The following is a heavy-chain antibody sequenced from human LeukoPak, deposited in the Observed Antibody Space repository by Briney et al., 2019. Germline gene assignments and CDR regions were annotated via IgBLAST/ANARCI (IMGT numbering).Heavy chain of an antibody. V-gene: IGHV3-73*01. Sequence: GGSLKLSCAASGFTFSGSPMHWVRQASGKGLEWVGRIRTKATSYDAAYAASVKGRFTISRDDSKNTAYLQMNSLRAEDTAVYYCAKDSSTTWFGGDSRWGQGTLVAVSS. D-gene: IGHD3-10*01. CDR3: AKDSSTTWFGGDSR. CDR1: GFTFSGSP. J-gene: IGHJ4*02. CDR2: IRTKATSYDA.